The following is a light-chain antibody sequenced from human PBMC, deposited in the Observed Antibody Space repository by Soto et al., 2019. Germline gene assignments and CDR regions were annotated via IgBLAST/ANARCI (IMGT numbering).Light chain of an antibody. V-gene: IGKV3-20*01. J-gene: IGKJ1*01. Sequence: ESVLTQSPGTLSLSPGERATLSCRASQSVSSSYLAWYQQKPGQAPRLLIYGASSRATGIPDRFSGSGSGTDFTLTISRLEPEDVAVYYCQQYGSSPWTFGQGTKV. CDR3: QQYGSSPWT. CDR1: QSVSSSY. CDR2: GAS.